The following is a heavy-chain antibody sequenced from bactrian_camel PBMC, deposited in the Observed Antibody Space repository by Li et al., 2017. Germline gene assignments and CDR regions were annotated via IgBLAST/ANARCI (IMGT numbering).Heavy chain of an antibody. CDR2: ISDGSP. CDR3: AAEGSHAYCRGTYCCDMSY. D-gene: IGHD2*01. J-gene: IGHJ4*01. Sequence: QVQLVESGGGSVQAGGSMMLSCAVSGLPWDGTDMGWYRQAPGSECDLVSRISDGSPYYADSVKGRFTISRDNAKNTVYLQMNNLQPEDTAMYYCAAEGSHAYCRGTYCCDMSYWGQGTQVTVS. V-gene: IGHV3S60*01. CDR1: GLPWDGTD.